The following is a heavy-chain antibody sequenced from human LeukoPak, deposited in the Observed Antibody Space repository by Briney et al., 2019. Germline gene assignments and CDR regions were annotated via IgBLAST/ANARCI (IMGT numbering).Heavy chain of an antibody. J-gene: IGHJ4*02. Sequence: NPSETLSLTCTVSGGSISSYYWSWIRQTPGKGLEWIGCINYSGNTDYSPSLKSRLTISVDTSKNQFSLRLRSVTAADTAVYYCAGSSGWSFFDCRGQGSLVTVSS. D-gene: IGHD6-19*01. V-gene: IGHV4-59*01. CDR1: GGSISSYY. CDR2: INYSGNT. CDR3: AGSSGWSFFDC.